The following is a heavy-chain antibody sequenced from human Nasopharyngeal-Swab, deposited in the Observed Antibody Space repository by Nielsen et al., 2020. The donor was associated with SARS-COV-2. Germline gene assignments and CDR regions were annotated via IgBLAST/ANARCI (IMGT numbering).Heavy chain of an antibody. D-gene: IGHD5-12*01. CDR3: AREVPYSGHDDAFDI. CDR1: GFTFSTYN. J-gene: IGHJ3*02. V-gene: IGHV3-21*01. Sequence: GESLKISCAASGFTFSTYNMNWVRRTPGKGLEWVSSISASSSYIWYADSVKGRFTISRDNAENSLYLQMNNLRADDTAVYYCAREVPYSGHDDAFDIWGQGTMVTVSA. CDR2: ISASSSYI.